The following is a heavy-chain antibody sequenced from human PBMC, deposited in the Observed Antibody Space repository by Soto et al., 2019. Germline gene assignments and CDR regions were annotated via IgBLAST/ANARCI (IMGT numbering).Heavy chain of an antibody. CDR2: MSGSGGST. J-gene: IGHJ6*02. V-gene: IGHV3-23*01. CDR3: AKEFAGNWNYLGHYYGLDV. D-gene: IGHD1-7*01. Sequence: EVQLLESGGNLVQPGGSLRLSCAASGFTFSSYAMSWVRQAPGTGLEWVSAMSGSGGSTYYADSVKGRFTISRDNSKNSLYRQMNSLRAEDTALYYCAKEFAGNWNYLGHYYGLDVWGQGTTVTVSS. CDR1: GFTFSSYA.